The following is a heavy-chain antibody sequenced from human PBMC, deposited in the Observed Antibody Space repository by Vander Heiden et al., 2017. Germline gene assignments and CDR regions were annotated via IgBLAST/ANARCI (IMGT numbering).Heavy chain of an antibody. D-gene: IGHD6-13*01. CDR3: ARNRGSSSWFVNQGYFDY. CDR2: IKQDGSEK. Sequence: EVQLVESGGGLVQPGGSLRLSCAASGFTFSSSWVSWVRQAPGKGLEWVANIKQDGSEKYYVDSVKGRFTISRDNAKNSLYLQMNSLRAEDTAVYYCARNRGSSSWFVNQGYFDYWGQGTLVTVSS. CDR1: GFTFSSSW. V-gene: IGHV3-7*01. J-gene: IGHJ4*02.